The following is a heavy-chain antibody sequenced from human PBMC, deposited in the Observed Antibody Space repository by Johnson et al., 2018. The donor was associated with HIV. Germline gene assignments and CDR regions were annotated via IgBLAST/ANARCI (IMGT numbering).Heavy chain of an antibody. CDR2: IYCGGST. V-gene: IGHV3-66*01. Sequence: QLVESGGGLVQPGGSLRLSCAAPGFTVSSNYMSWFRQAPGKGLEWGSVIYCGGSTYYADSVKGIFTISRDNSKNTRYLQRSSLRAEDTAVCYCAWDHVGPPADDAFDIWGQGTMVTVSS. CDR1: GFTVSSNY. D-gene: IGHD1-26*01. J-gene: IGHJ3*02. CDR3: AWDHVGPPADDAFDI.